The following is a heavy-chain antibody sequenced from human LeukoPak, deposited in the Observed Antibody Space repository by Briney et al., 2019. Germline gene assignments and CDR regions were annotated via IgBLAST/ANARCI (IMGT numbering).Heavy chain of an antibody. CDR3: ASLRYYDSSGFGY. CDR1: GYTFTGYY. V-gene: IGHV1-2*02. D-gene: IGHD3-22*01. Sequence: ASVTLSCNASGYTFTGYYMHWVRQAPGQGLEWMGWINPNSGGTNYAQKFKGRVTMTRDTSISTAYMELSRLRSDDTAVYYCASLRYYDSSGFGYWGQGTLVTVSS. CDR2: INPNSGGT. J-gene: IGHJ4*02.